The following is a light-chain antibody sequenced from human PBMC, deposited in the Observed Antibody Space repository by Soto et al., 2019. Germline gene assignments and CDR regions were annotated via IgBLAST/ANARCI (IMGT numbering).Light chain of an antibody. J-gene: IGLJ1*01. CDR3: SSYTSSSIPYV. V-gene: IGLV2-14*01. Sequence: QSVLTQPASVSGSPGQSITISCTGTSSDVGGYNYVSWYQQHPGKAPKLMIYDVINRPSGVSNRFSGSKSGNTASLTISGFQAEDEADYYCSSYTSSSIPYVFGTGTKVTVL. CDR1: SSDVGGYNY. CDR2: DVI.